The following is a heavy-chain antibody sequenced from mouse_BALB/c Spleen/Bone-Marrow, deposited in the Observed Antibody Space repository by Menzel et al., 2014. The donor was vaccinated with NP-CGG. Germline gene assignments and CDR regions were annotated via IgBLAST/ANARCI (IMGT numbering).Heavy chain of an antibody. J-gene: IGHJ4*01. CDR1: GFTFSSFG. V-gene: IGHV5-17*02. CDR2: ISGGSSII. CDR3: ARKDYFGYAAMDY. Sequence: DVHLVESGGGLVQPGGSRKLSCAASGFTFSSFGMHWVRRAPEKGLEWVAYISGGSSIIYYADTVKGRFTISRDNPKNTLFLQMTSLRSEDTAIYYCARKDYFGYAAMDYWGQGTSVTVSS. D-gene: IGHD1-2*01.